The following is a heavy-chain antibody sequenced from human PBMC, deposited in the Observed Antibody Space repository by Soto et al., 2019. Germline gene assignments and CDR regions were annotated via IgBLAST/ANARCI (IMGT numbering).Heavy chain of an antibody. J-gene: IGHJ4*02. CDR1: GFTVSSND. Sequence: EVQLVESGGGLIQPGGSLRLSCAASGFTVSSNDMSWVRQAPGKGLEWVSLIYSSGNTYYADSVKGRFTISIDNSKNTLYLQMNSRRAEDTAVYYCASRPLNTNSGYWGQGTQVTVSS. V-gene: IGHV3-53*01. D-gene: IGHD2-8*01. CDR2: IYSSGNT. CDR3: ASRPLNTNSGY.